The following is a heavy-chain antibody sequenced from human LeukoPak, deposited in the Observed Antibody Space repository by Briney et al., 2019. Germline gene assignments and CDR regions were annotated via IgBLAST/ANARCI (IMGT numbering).Heavy chain of an antibody. CDR1: GGSISSYY. V-gene: IGHV4-59*01. CDR2: IYYSGST. CDR3: ARDVVNYYGMDV. Sequence: SETLSLTCTVSGGSISSYYWSWIRQPPGKGLEWIGYIYYSGSTNYNPSLKSRVTISVDTSKNQFSLKLSPVTAADTAVYYCARDVVNYYGMDVWGQGTTVTVSS. D-gene: IGHD2-21*01. J-gene: IGHJ6*02.